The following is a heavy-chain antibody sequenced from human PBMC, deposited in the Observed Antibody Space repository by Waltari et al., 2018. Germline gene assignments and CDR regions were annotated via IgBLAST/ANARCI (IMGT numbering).Heavy chain of an antibody. J-gene: IGHJ3*02. CDR3: ARDMYYYDSSGPGGAFDI. CDR1: GGSISSYY. D-gene: IGHD3-22*01. Sequence: QVQLQESGPGLVKPSETLSLTCPVSGGSISSYYWRWIRLPPGKGLEWIGYIYYSGSTNYNPSLKSRVTISVDTSKNQFSLKLSSVTAADTAVYYCARDMYYYDSSGPGGAFDIWGQGTMVTVSS. V-gene: IGHV4-59*01. CDR2: IYYSGST.